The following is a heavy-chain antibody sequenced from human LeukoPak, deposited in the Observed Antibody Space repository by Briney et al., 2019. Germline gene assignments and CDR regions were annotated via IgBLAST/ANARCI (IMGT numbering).Heavy chain of an antibody. CDR1: GGSISSSNW. D-gene: IGHD3-10*01. V-gene: IGHV4-4*02. J-gene: IGHJ4*02. CDR2: MYYSGST. CDR3: ARVIRSGSYRYFDY. Sequence: PSGTLSLTCAVSGGSISSSNWWSWVRQPPGRGLEWIGEMYYSGSTNYNPFFKGRVTISGDKSKNQFSLELCSVIAADTAVYFCARVIRSGSYRYFDYWGQGTLVTVSS.